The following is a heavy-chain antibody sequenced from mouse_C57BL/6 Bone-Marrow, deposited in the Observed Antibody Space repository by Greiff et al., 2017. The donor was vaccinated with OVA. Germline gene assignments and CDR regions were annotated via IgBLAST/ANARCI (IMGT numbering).Heavy chain of an antibody. CDR3: TTGYDGYYDY. CDR1: GYTFTDYY. CDR2: IDPENGDT. V-gene: IGHV14-4*01. J-gene: IGHJ2*01. D-gene: IGHD2-3*01. Sequence: EVKLMESGAELVKPGASVKISCKASGYTFTDYYINWVKQRPGQGLEWIGWIDPENGDTEYASKFQGKATITADTSSNTAYLQLSSLTSEDTAVYYCTTGYDGYYDYWGQGTTLTVSS.